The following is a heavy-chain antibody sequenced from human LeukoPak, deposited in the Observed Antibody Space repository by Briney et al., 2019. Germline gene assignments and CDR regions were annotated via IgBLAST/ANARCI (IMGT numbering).Heavy chain of an antibody. CDR3: ARGCYGGNGNAFDI. D-gene: IGHD4-23*01. Sequence: GSSVKVSCKASGGTFSSYAISWVRQAPGQGLEWMGGIIPIFGTANYAQKFQGRVTITADKSTSTAYMELSSLRSEDTAVYYCARGCYGGNGNAFDIWGQGTMVTVSS. CDR1: GGTFSSYA. J-gene: IGHJ3*02. CDR2: IIPIFGTA. V-gene: IGHV1-69*06.